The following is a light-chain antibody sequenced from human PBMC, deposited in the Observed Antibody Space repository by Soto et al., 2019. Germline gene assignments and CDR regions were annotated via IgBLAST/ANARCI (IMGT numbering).Light chain of an antibody. CDR3: QAWDNSTVV. J-gene: IGLJ2*01. Sequence: SYELTQSPSVSVSPGQTASITCSGDKLGDKYACWYQQKPGQSPVLVIYQDSKRPSGIPERFSGSNSGNTATLTFSGTQAMDEADYYCQAWDNSTVVFGGGTKLTVL. CDR1: KLGDKY. V-gene: IGLV3-1*01. CDR2: QDS.